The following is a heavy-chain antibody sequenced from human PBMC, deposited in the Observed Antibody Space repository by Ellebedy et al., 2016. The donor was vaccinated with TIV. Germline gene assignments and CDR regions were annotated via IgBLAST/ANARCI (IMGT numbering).Heavy chain of an antibody. CDR3: AAVQYWEAVFDM. D-gene: IGHD2-8*02. Sequence: GESLKISCAVSGFTSNRYAIHWVRQAPGKGLEWLAVISYDGTNEYYEDSVKGRFTISRDNAKNTLYLQMNSLRAEDTAVYYCAAVQYWEAVFDMWGQGTMVTVSS. CDR1: GFTSNRYA. J-gene: IGHJ3*02. V-gene: IGHV3-30*03. CDR2: ISYDGTNE.